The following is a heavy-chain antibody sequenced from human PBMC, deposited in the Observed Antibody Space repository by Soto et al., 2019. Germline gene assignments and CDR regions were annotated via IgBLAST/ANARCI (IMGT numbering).Heavy chain of an antibody. Sequence: ASVKVSCKASGYTFTSYYMHWVRQAPGQGLEWMGIINPSGGSTSYAQKFQGRVTMTRDTSTSTVYMELSSLRSEDTAVYYCARAGTGPKEKDIVVVVAAIDYYYYGMDVWG. D-gene: IGHD2-15*01. J-gene: IGHJ6*02. CDR3: ARAGTGPKEKDIVVVVAAIDYYYYGMDV. V-gene: IGHV1-46*01. CDR2: INPSGGST. CDR1: GYTFTSYY.